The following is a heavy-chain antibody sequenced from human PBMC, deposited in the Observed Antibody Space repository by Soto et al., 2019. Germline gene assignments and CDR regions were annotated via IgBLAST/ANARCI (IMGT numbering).Heavy chain of an antibody. D-gene: IGHD2-15*01. J-gene: IGHJ4*02. Sequence: QVQLVESGGGVVQPGRSLRLSCAASGFTFSSYGMHWVRQAPGKGLEWVAVIWYDGSNKYYADSVKGRFTISRDNSKNTLYLQMNSLRAEDTAMYYCARGPSRGSARYSDYWGQGTLVTVSS. CDR2: IWYDGSNK. CDR1: GFTFSSYG. CDR3: ARGPSRGSARYSDY. V-gene: IGHV3-33*01.